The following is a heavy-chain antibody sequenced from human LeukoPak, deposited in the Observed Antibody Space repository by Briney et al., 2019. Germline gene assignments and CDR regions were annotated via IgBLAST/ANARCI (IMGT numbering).Heavy chain of an antibody. V-gene: IGHV3-48*04. CDR2: ISSSSRNI. CDR1: GITLTGYA. Sequence: GGSLRLSCAASGITLTGYAMNWFRQAPGKGLEWVSYISSSSRNIYYAGSVKGRFTVSRDNAKNSVYLQMDSLRAEDTAIYYCARPFVPDAFDIWGQGTMVTVSS. J-gene: IGHJ3*02. CDR3: ARPFVPDAFDI.